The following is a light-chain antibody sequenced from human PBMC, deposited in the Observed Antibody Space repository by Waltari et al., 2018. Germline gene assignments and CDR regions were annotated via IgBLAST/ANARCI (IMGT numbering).Light chain of an antibody. CDR1: QGISSY. CDR3: QQLNHYPLT. J-gene: IGKJ4*01. V-gene: IGKV1-9*01. CDR2: AAS. Sequence: DIQLTQSPSFLSASVGDRVTITCRASQGISSYLVWFQQKPGKAPKLLIYAASTLQSGVPSRLSGSGSGTEFTLTISSLQPEDLATYYCQQLNHYPLTFGGGTKVEIK.